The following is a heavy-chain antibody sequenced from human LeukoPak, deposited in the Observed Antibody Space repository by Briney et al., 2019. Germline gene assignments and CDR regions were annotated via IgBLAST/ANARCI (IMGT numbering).Heavy chain of an antibody. J-gene: IGHJ4*02. CDR3: ARDGNDYAFDY. D-gene: IGHD4-17*01. CDR2: IYYSGST. V-gene: IGHV4-39*07. CDR1: GGSISSSSSY. Sequence: SETLSLTCTVSGGSISSSSSYWGWLRQPPGKGLEWIGSIYYSGSTYYNPSLKSRVTISVDTSKNQFSLKLSSVTAADTAVYYCARDGNDYAFDYWGQGTLVTVSS.